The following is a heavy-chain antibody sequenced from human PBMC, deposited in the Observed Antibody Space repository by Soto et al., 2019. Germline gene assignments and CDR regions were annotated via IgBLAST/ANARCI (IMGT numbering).Heavy chain of an antibody. CDR2: ISIGARSI. J-gene: IGHJ4*02. V-gene: IGHV3-48*03. CDR1: GLTLSNFE. D-gene: IGHD4-17*01. CDR3: ATRSSDYYFY. Sequence: LRLSCAASGLTLSNFETDWVRQAPGKGLEWIAYISIGARSIHYADSVRGRLTISRDDAENSVFLQMDRLSAEDTAVYFCATRSSDYYFYWGQGALVTVSS.